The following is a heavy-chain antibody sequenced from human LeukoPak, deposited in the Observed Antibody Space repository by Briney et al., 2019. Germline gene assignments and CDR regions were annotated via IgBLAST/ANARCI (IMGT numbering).Heavy chain of an antibody. D-gene: IGHD5-18*01. CDR1: GFTFSNYW. Sequence: PGGSLRLSCAASGFTFSNYWISWVRQAPGKGLEWVANIKQDGSEKNYVDSVKGRFTISRDNAKNSLYLQMNSLRAEDTAVYYCASEGEFGYGYFYWGQGTLDTVSS. J-gene: IGHJ4*02. CDR2: IKQDGSEK. CDR3: ASEGEFGYGYFY. V-gene: IGHV3-7*01.